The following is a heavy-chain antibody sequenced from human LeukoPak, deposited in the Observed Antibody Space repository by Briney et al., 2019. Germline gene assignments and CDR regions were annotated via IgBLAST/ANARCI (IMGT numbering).Heavy chain of an antibody. CDR3: ARRGGDMPARGFMDV. J-gene: IGHJ6*03. Sequence: SETLSLTCTVSGFSLSSGYYWGWIRQPPGKGLEWVGYIYDSGIAFYNPSLKSRVTMSVDTSKNHFFLNLRSVTAADTAVYYCARRGGDMPARGFMDVWGKGTTVTVSS. CDR2: IYDSGIA. CDR1: GFSLSSGYY. D-gene: IGHD3-16*01. V-gene: IGHV4-38-2*02.